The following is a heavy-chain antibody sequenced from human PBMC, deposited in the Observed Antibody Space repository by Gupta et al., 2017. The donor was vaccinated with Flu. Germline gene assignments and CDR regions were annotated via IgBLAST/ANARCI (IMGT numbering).Heavy chain of an antibody. CDR2: ISRDGSVI. CDR3: ARDVGSGDCDS. V-gene: IGHV3-7*01. Sequence: WSRQAPGKGPELVANISRDGSVINYRDFVRARLTISRDNAKNAVYFQMHSLRVDDTAVYDCARDVGSGDCDSWGQGTLVTVSS. D-gene: IGHD2-21*02. J-gene: IGHJ5*01.